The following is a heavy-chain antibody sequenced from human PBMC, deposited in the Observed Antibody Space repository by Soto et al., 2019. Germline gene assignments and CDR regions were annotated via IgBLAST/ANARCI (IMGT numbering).Heavy chain of an antibody. CDR3: AIGRSFSGRNWFDP. V-gene: IGHV4-34*01. CDR2: INHSGST. J-gene: IGHJ5*02. Sequence: QVQLQQWDAGLLKPSETLSLTCAVYGGTFSGYYWSWIRQPPGKGLEWIGEINHSGSTNYNPSLKSRVTISVDTSKNQFSLKLSSVTAADTAVYYCAIGRSFSGRNWFDPWGQGTLVTVSS. CDR1: GGTFSGYY. D-gene: IGHD3-16*01.